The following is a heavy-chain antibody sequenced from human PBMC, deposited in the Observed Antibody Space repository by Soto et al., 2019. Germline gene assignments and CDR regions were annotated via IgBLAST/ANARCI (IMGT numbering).Heavy chain of an antibody. Sequence: SGPTLVNPTQTLTLTCTFSGFSLSTSGMCVSWIRQPPGKALEWLALIDWDDDKYYSTSLKTRLTISKDTSKNQVVLTMTNMDPVDTATYYCARIVYDFWSGYNWFDPWGQGTLVTVSS. V-gene: IGHV2-70*01. CDR2: IDWDDDK. CDR1: GFSLSTSGMC. J-gene: IGHJ5*02. CDR3: ARIVYDFWSGYNWFDP. D-gene: IGHD3-3*01.